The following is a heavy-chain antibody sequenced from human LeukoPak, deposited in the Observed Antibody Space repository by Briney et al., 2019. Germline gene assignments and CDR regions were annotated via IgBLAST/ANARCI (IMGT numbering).Heavy chain of an antibody. V-gene: IGHV3-7*01. Sequence: PGGALRLSCAVSGFSFSSSTMTWVRQAPGKGLEWVASMKEDGREIKYVDSVKGRFTVSRDNAKNSLYLQMNSLRAEDTAVYYCATGKLWFGSAFDYWGQGTLVTVSS. J-gene: IGHJ4*02. CDR2: MKEDGREI. CDR3: ATGKLWFGSAFDY. D-gene: IGHD3-10*01. CDR1: GFSFSSST.